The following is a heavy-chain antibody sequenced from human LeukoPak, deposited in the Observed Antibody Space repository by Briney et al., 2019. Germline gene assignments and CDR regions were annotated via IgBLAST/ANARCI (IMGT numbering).Heavy chain of an antibody. D-gene: IGHD4-17*01. CDR1: GGSISSYY. J-gene: IGHJ4*02. V-gene: IGHV4-59*01. Sequence: SETLSLTCTVSGGSISSYYWSWIRQPPGKGLEWIGYIYYSGSTNYNPSLESRVTISVDTSKNQFFLKLSSVTAADTAVYYCARDPTVTPFDYWGQGILVTVSS. CDR2: IYYSGST. CDR3: ARDPTVTPFDY.